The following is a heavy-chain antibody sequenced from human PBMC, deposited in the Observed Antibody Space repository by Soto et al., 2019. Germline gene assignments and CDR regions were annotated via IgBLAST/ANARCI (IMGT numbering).Heavy chain of an antibody. CDR1: GFIFANYG. CDR2: ITYEGSNK. V-gene: IGHV3-30*18. CDR3: AKARGANNWANYYGLDV. Sequence: PGGSLRLSCAASGFIFANYGMHWVRQAPGKGLEGVALITYEGSNKYYADAVKGRFTISRDNAKNMVSLQMDSLRAEDTAVYYCAKARGANNWANYYGLDVWGQGTTVTVSS. D-gene: IGHD1-1*01. J-gene: IGHJ6*02.